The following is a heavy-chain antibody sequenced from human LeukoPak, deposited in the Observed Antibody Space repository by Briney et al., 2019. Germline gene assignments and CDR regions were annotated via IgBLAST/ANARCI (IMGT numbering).Heavy chain of an antibody. J-gene: IGHJ4*02. CDR2: INHSGST. CDR1: GGSFSGYY. V-gene: IGHV4-34*01. D-gene: IGHD3-22*01. CDR3: ARNRIGGSGHSTPRQRRIFDY. Sequence: PSETLSLTCAVYGGSFSGYYWSWIRQPPGKGLEWIGEINHSGSTNYNPSLKSRVTISVDTSKNQFSLKLSSVTAADTAVYYCARNRIGGSGHSTPRQRRIFDYWGQGTLVTVSS.